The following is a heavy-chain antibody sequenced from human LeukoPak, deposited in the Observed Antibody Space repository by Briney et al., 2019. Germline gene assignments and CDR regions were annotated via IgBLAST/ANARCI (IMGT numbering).Heavy chain of an antibody. J-gene: IGHJ4*02. CDR2: IRYDGSNK. CDR3: AKDDLYYFDY. V-gene: IGHV3-30*02. D-gene: IGHD2/OR15-2a*01. CDR1: GFTFSNYG. Sequence: GGSLRLSCAASGFTFSNYGMHWVRQAPGKGLEWVAFIRYDGSNKYYADSVKGRFTISRDNSKNTLYLQMNSLRAEDTAVYYCAKDDLYYFDYWGQGTLVTVSS.